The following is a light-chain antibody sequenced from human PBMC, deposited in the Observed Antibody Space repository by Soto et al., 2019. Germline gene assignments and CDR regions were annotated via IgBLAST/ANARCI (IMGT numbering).Light chain of an antibody. CDR2: DAS. Sequence: EIVLTQSPATLSLSPGERATVSCRASQSVSSYLAWYQQKPGQAPRLLIYDASNRATGIPARFSGSGSGTYFTLTISSVEPEYFAVYYCQQRSNWPLTFGGGTKVEIK. CDR1: QSVSSY. J-gene: IGKJ4*01. CDR3: QQRSNWPLT. V-gene: IGKV3-11*01.